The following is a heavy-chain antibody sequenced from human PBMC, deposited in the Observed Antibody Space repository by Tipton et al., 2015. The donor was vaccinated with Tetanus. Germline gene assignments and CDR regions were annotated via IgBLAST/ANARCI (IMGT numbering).Heavy chain of an antibody. V-gene: IGHV4-31*03. D-gene: IGHD4-17*01. J-gene: IGHJ4*02. Sequence: TLSLTCTVSGGSISSGGYYWSWIRQHPGKGLEWIGYIYYSGSTYYNPSLKSRVTISVDTSKNQFSLKLSSVTAADTAVYYCARGGLNDYGAYEFDYWGQGTLVTVSS. CDR2: IYYSGST. CDR3: ARGGLNDYGAYEFDY. CDR1: GGSISSGGYY.